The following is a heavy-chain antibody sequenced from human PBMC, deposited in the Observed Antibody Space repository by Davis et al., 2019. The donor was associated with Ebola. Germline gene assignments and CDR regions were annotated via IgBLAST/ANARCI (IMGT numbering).Heavy chain of an antibody. CDR2: IYYSGIT. CDR3: ARHGGDSIYYIFDY. D-gene: IGHD3-22*01. V-gene: IGHV4-39*01. J-gene: IGHJ4*02. Sequence: SETLSLTCTVSGGSIISSSSYWGWIRQPPRKGLEWIGSIYYSGITYYNPSLKSRVTISVDTSKNQFSLKLRSVTAADTAVYYCARHGGDSIYYIFDYWGQGTLVTVSS. CDR1: GGSIISSSSY.